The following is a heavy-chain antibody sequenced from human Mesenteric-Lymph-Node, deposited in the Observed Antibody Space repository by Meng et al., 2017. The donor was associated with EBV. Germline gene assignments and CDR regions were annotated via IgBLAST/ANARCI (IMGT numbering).Heavy chain of an antibody. V-gene: IGHV4-61*01. CDR2: IYYSGST. CDR1: GGSVSSGSYY. J-gene: IGHJ5*02. D-gene: IGHD2/OR15-2a*01. CDR3: ARVSGPYYSPWFDP. Sequence: QGQRHEARPGLVKPSETLSLTCTVSGGSVSSGSYYWSWIRQPPGKGPEWIGYIYYSGSTNYNPSLKSRVTISVDTSKNQFSLKLSSVTAADTAVYYCARVSGPYYSPWFDPWGQGSLVTVSS.